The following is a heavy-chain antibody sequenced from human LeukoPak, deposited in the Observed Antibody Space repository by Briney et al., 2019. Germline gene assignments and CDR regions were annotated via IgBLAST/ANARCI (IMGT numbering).Heavy chain of an antibody. J-gene: IGHJ6*03. CDR3: ARDGKLYYYYMDV. CDR2: IKQDGSEK. Sequence: PGGSLRLSCAASGFTFSSSAMSWIRQAPGKGLEWVANIKQDGSEKYYVDSVKGRFTISRDNAKNSLYLQMNSLRAEDTAVYYCARDGKLYYYYMDVWGKGTTVTISS. D-gene: IGHD1-26*01. CDR1: GFTFSSSA. V-gene: IGHV3-7*01.